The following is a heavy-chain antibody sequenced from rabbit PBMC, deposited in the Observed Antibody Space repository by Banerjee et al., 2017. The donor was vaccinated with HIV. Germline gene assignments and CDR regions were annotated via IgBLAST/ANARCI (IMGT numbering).Heavy chain of an antibody. J-gene: IGHJ4*01. CDR2: INAVTGKP. V-gene: IGHV1S40*01. Sequence: QSLEESGGDLVKPGASLTLTCTASGFSFSNKVVMCWVRQAPGKGLEWIACINAVTGKPVYATWAKGRFTFSKTSSTTVTLQMTSLTGADTATYFCARDRPGSDNFDLWGQGTLVTVS. CDR3: ARDRPGSDNFDL. D-gene: IGHD3-1*01. CDR1: GFSFSNKVV.